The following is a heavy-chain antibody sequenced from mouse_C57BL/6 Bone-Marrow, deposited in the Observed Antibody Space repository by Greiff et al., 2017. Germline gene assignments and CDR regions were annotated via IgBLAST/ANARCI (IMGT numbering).Heavy chain of an antibody. V-gene: IGHV5-4*03. D-gene: IGHD2-3*01. CDR3: GRVGGYYDWFAY. CDR1: GFTFSSCA. CDR2: ISDGGSYT. Sequence: DVKLVESGGGLVKPGESLKLSCAASGFTFSSCAISWVRQTPETRLEWVATISDGGSYTYYPDNVQDRFTISRDTAKNNLYLQMRHLKSEDTAMYYCGRVGGYYDWFAYWGQGTLVTVSA. J-gene: IGHJ3*01.